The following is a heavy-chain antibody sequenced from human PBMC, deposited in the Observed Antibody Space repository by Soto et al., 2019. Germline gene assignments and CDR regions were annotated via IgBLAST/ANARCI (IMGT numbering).Heavy chain of an antibody. D-gene: IGHD1-26*01. CDR1: GFTFSSSE. CDR3: ARRASR. CDR2: IHPSGQPI. Sequence: EVQLVESGGGLVQPGGSLRLSCAVSGFTFSSSEMYWVRQAPGKGLEWISYIHPSGQPIFYADSVKGRFTISRDNANNSLFLQMHRLRAEDTAVYYCARRASRWGQGTMVTVSS. J-gene: IGHJ3*01. V-gene: IGHV3-48*03.